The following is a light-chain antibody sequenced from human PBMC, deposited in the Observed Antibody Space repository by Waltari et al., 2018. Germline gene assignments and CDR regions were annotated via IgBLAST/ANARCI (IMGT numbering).Light chain of an antibody. CDR3: CSYAGSSTFDWV. J-gene: IGLJ3*02. CDR2: EVS. CDR1: NSDVGSYDR. V-gene: IGLV2-23*02. Sequence: QSALTQPASVSGSPGQSINISCTGTNSDVGSYDRFSWYQQHPGKAPKVMISEVSKRPSGVSNRFSGSKSGNTASLTISGLQAEDEADYYCCSYAGSSTFDWVFGGGTKLTVL.